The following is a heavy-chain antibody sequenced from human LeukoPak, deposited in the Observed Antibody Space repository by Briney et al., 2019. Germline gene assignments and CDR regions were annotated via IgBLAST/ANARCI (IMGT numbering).Heavy chain of an antibody. CDR2: IYITGSTGTT. V-gene: IGHV4-59*01. CDR1: GGSTSNYY. CDR3: ARAATFGGFDH. Sequence: SETLSLTCTVSGGSTSNYYWGWIRQPPGKRLEWIGYIYITGSTGTTNYNPSLKSRVTISIDTSKNQFSLKLNSVAAADTAVYYCARAATFGGFDHWGQGILVTVSS. D-gene: IGHD3-16*01. J-gene: IGHJ4*02.